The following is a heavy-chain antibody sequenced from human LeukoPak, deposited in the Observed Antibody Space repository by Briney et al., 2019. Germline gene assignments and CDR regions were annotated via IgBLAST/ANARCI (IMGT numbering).Heavy chain of an antibody. CDR1: GGSISSYD. CDR3: ARDRTIFGVVNYMDV. D-gene: IGHD3-3*01. CDR2: IYYSGST. Sequence: SETLSLTCTVSGGSISSYDWSWIRQPPGKGLEWIGYIYYSGSTNYNPSLKSRVTISVDTSKNQFSLKLSSVTAADTAVYYCARDRTIFGVVNYMDVWGKGTTVTVSS. J-gene: IGHJ6*03. V-gene: IGHV4-59*01.